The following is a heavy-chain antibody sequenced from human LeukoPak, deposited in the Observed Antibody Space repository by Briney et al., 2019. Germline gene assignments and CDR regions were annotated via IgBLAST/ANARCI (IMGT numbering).Heavy chain of an antibody. V-gene: IGHV1-46*01. CDR3: AREGELELRRAHFDY. Sequence: GASVKVSCKASGYTFTSYYMHWVRQAPGQGLEWMGIINPSGGSTSYAQKFQGRVTMTRDMSTSTDYMELSSLRSEDTAVYYCAREGELELRRAHFDYWGQGTLVTVSS. D-gene: IGHD1-7*01. CDR1: GYTFTSYY. J-gene: IGHJ4*02. CDR2: INPSGGST.